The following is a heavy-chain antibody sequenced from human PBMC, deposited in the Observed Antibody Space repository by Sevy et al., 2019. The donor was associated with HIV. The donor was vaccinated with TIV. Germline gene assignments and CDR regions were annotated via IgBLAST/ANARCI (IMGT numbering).Heavy chain of an antibody. V-gene: IGHV3-30*18. J-gene: IGHJ6*02. Sequence: GGSLRLSCAASGFTFSSYGMHWVRQAPGKGLEWVAVISYDGSNKYYADSVKGRFTISRDKSKNTRYLQMNSLRAEDTAVYYCAKDLFMMVRGVISYYYYYGMDVWGQGTTVTVSS. CDR1: GFTFSSYG. CDR3: AKDLFMMVRGVISYYYYYGMDV. D-gene: IGHD3-10*01. CDR2: ISYDGSNK.